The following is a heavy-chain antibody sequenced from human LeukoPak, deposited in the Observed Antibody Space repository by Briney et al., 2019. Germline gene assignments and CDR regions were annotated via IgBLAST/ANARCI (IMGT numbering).Heavy chain of an antibody. CDR1: GFTFDDYG. J-gene: IGHJ4*02. CDR3: AKIRIPAVIPSYYFDY. Sequence: PGGSLRLSCAASGFTFDDYGMSWVRQAPGKGLEWVSGISGSGTSTYFADSVKGRFAISRDNSKNTLYLQMNSLRAEDTAVYYCAKIRIPAVIPSYYFDYWGQGTLVTVSS. D-gene: IGHD2-2*02. CDR2: ISGSGTST. V-gene: IGHV3-23*01.